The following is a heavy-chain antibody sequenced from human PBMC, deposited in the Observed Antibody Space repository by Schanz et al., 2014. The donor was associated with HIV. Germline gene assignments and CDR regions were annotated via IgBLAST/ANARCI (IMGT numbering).Heavy chain of an antibody. CDR1: GFTFSDAW. Sequence: VQLMESGGGPEKPGGSLRLSCAVSGFTFSDAWMSWVRQTPGKGLEWVALISHDGSNKYYADSVKGRFTVSRDNSKNRVFLQMNSLSTEDAAVYHCARSQKGTSCCSPLDFWGQGTPVTV. V-gene: IGHV3-30*03. D-gene: IGHD2-2*01. CDR3: ARSQKGTSCCSPLDF. J-gene: IGHJ4*02. CDR2: ISHDGSNK.